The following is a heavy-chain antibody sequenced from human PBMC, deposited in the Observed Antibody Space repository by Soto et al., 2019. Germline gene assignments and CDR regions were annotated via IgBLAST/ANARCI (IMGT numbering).Heavy chain of an antibody. Sequence: QVQLVESGGGVVQPGRSLRLSCAASGFTFSSYGMHWVRQAPGKGLEWVAVISNDGSNKYYADSVKGRFTISRDNSKNTLPLQMNSLRPEDTAVYYCASATPTEYWGRGSLVTVSS. CDR3: ASATPTEY. CDR1: GFTFSSYG. V-gene: IGHV3-30*03. D-gene: IGHD2-15*01. CDR2: ISNDGSNK. J-gene: IGHJ4*02.